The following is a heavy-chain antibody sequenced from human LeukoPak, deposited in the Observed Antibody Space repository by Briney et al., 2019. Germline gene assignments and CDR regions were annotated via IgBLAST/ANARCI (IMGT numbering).Heavy chain of an antibody. CDR2: ISAYNGNT. CDR1: GYTFTSYG. D-gene: IGHD3-9*01. V-gene: IGHV1-18*04. CDR3: ARSRRFYDILTGYLDY. J-gene: IGHJ4*02. Sequence: ASVKVSCTASGYTFTSYGISWVRQAPGQGLEWMGWISAYNGNTNYAQKLQGRVTMTTDTSTSTAYMELRSLRSDDTAVYYCARSRRFYDILTGYLDYWGQGTLVTVSS.